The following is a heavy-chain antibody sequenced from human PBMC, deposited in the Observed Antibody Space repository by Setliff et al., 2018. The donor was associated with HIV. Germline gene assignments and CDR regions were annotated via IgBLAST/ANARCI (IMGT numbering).Heavy chain of an antibody. CDR2: ISYDGSNK. D-gene: IGHD3-3*01. V-gene: IGHV3-30*04. Sequence: GGSLRLSCAASGFTFSSYAIHWVRQAPGKGLEWVAVISYDGSNKYYADSVKGRFTISRDNPNNTLYLQMNSLRADDMAVYYCARDGKSYYNFWSGYHYYYYMDVWGKGATVTVSS. CDR3: ARDGKSYYNFWSGYHYYYYMDV. J-gene: IGHJ6*03. CDR1: GFTFSSYA.